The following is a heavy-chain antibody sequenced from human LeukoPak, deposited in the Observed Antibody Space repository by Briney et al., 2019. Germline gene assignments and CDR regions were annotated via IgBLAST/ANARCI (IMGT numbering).Heavy chain of an antibody. Sequence: PGGSLRLSXAASGFTFSSYSMNWVRQAPGKGLEWVSSISSSSSYIYYADSVKGRFTISRDNAKNSLYLQMNSLRAEDTAVYYCAREVRFLEWLSSPVDYWGQGTLVTVSS. CDR3: AREVRFLEWLSSPVDY. D-gene: IGHD3-3*01. V-gene: IGHV3-21*01. J-gene: IGHJ4*02. CDR2: ISSSSSYI. CDR1: GFTFSSYS.